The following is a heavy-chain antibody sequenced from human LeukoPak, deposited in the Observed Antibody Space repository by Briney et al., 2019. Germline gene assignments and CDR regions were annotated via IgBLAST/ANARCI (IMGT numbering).Heavy chain of an antibody. Sequence: PSETLSLTCTVSGDSIGSSNNYWAWVRQPPGKGLEWLGSIFYSGSTYYNPSLKSRVTISVDTSRNQFSLNLYSVTAADTATYYCARRGITYSSSFFAYWGQGTLVTVCS. J-gene: IGHJ4*02. D-gene: IGHD6-13*01. CDR3: ARRGITYSSSFFAY. V-gene: IGHV4-39*01. CDR1: GDSIGSSNNY. CDR2: IFYSGST.